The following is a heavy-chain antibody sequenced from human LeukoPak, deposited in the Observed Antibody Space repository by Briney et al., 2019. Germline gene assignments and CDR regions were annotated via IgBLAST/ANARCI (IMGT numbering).Heavy chain of an antibody. D-gene: IGHD5-12*01. V-gene: IGHV1-46*01. CDR3: ARDAAAIVATAFWFDP. J-gene: IGHJ5*02. CDR2: INPSGGST. CDR1: GYTFTSYY. Sequence: GASVKVSCKASGYTFTSYYTHWVRQAPGQGLEWMGIINPSGGSTSYAQKFQGRVTMTRDMSTSTVYMELSSLRSEDTAVYYCARDAAAIVATAFWFDPWGQGTLVTVSS.